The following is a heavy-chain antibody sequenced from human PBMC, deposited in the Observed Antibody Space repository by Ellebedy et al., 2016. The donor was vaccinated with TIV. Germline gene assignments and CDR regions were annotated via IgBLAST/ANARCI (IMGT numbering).Heavy chain of an antibody. CDR3: TRDTVEVAGGDAFDM. V-gene: IGHV3-13*01. D-gene: IGHD2-2*01. Sequence: PGGSLRLSCAASGFTLSSHDMHWVRQGTGNGLEWVSAIGSAGDTSYSGSVKGRFTIYRENGKNSVYLQMNSLRAEDTAIYYCTRDTVEVAGGDAFDMWGQGTMVTVSS. CDR1: GFTLSSHD. J-gene: IGHJ3*02. CDR2: IGSAGDT.